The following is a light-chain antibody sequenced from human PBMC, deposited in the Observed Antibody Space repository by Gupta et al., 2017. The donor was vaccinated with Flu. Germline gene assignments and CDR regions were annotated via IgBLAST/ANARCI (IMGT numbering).Light chain of an antibody. V-gene: IGLV5-45*01. Sequence: TLRSGSKVGTYTGYCDQQKPGNPPQADLRYKLDSDKQRGSGVPGRFSGSKDASANAGILLISGRQDEDEDDYYCLICHSSAWVFGGGTKLTVL. CDR3: LICHSSAWV. J-gene: IGLJ3*02. CDR2: YKLDSDK. CDR1: SGSKVGTYT.